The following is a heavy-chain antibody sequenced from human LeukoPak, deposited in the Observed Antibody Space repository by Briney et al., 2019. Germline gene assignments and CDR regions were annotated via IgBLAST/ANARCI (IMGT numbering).Heavy chain of an antibody. D-gene: IGHD6-13*01. Sequence: PGGSLRLSCAASGFTFSTYAIHWVRQAPGKGLEWVAIISYDGNNKYYADSVKGRFIISRDNSKNTLYLQINSLRTEDTAVYYCARVQGSSWFMDVWGKGTTVTVSS. CDR1: GFTFSTYA. V-gene: IGHV3-30*03. CDR2: ISYDGNNK. CDR3: ARVQGSSWFMDV. J-gene: IGHJ6*03.